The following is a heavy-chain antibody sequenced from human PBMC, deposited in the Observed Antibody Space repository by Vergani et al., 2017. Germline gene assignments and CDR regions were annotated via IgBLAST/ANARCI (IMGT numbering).Heavy chain of an antibody. CDR3: ARPRYYGGNGGLDY. Sequence: EVQLVQSGAEVKKPGESLKISCEGSGYTFTDYWVGWVRQKPGKGLEWMGVVYPGDSDTRYSPSFQGQVTISADKSISTAYLQWSSLKASDTAMYYCARPRYYGGNGGLDYWGQGTLVTVSS. J-gene: IGHJ4*02. CDR2: VYPGDSDT. V-gene: IGHV5-51*01. D-gene: IGHD4-23*01. CDR1: GYTFTDYW.